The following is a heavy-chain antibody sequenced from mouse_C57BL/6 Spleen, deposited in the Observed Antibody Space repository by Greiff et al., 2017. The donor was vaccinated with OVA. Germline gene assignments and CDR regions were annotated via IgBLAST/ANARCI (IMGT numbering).Heavy chain of an antibody. CDR1: GYTFTDYN. CDR3: AREAYYDYYYAMDY. V-gene: IGHV1-18*01. Sequence: EVQLQQSGPELVKPGASVKIPCKASGYTFTDYNMDWVKQSHGKSLEWIGDINPNNGGTIYNQKFKGKATLTVDKSSSTAYMELRSLTSEDTAVYYCAREAYYDYYYAMDYWGQGTSVTVSS. D-gene: IGHD2-4*01. J-gene: IGHJ4*01. CDR2: INPNNGGT.